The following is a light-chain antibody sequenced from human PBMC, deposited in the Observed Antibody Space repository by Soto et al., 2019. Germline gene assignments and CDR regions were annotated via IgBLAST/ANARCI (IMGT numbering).Light chain of an antibody. J-gene: IGLJ2*01. CDR2: EDN. CDR1: SSDVGSYNL. V-gene: IGLV2-23*01. CDR3: CAFVRSNALL. Sequence: QAVLTQPASVSGSPGQSITISCTGTSSDVGSYNLVSWYQHHPGEAPKFIIYEDNKRPSGVSNRFSGSKSGNTASLTISGLQAEDEADYYCCAFVRSNALLFGGGTQLTVL.